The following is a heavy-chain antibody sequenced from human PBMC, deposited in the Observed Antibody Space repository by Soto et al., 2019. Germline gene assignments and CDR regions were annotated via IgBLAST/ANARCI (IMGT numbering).Heavy chain of an antibody. CDR1: GGTFSSYA. CDR2: IIPIPGTA. CDR3: ARSQGSSTSLEIYYYYYYGMDV. Sequence: QVQLVQSGAEVKKPGSSVKVSCKASGGTFSSYAISWVRQAPGPGLEWMGGIIPIPGTANYAQKFQGRVTITADASTSTAYMELSSLRSEDTAVYYCARSQGSSTSLEIYYYYYYGMDVWGQGTTVSVSS. J-gene: IGHJ6*02. V-gene: IGHV1-69*01. D-gene: IGHD2-2*01.